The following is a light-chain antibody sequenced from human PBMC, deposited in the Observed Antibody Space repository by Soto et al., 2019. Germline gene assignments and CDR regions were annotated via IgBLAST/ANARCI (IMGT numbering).Light chain of an antibody. Sequence: EIVLTQSPGTLSLSQGERATLSCRASQSVSSYLAWYQQKPGQAPRLLIYGASTRATGIPARFSGSGSGTEFTLTISSLQSEDFAVYYCQQYNNWPRTFGQGTKVDTK. J-gene: IGKJ1*01. CDR1: QSVSSY. CDR2: GAS. CDR3: QQYNNWPRT. V-gene: IGKV3-15*01.